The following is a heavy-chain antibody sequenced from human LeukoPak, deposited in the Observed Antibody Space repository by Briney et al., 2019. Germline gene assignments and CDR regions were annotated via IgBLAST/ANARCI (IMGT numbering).Heavy chain of an antibody. Sequence: PSETLSLTCTVSGGSISSYYWSWIRQPPGKGLEWIGYIYISGSTNYNPSLESRVTISVDTSKNQFSLKLSSVTAADTAVYYCAASRGYYYDSSGYEYWGQGTLVTVSS. CDR2: IYISGST. CDR1: GGSISSYY. CDR3: AASRGYYYDSSGYEY. J-gene: IGHJ4*02. D-gene: IGHD3-22*01. V-gene: IGHV4-4*09.